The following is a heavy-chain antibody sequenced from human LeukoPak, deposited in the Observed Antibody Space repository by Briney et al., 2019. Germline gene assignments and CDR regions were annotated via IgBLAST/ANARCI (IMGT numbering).Heavy chain of an antibody. CDR3: ARASMTTVTTGGLRFFDY. V-gene: IGHV3-66*01. CDR1: GFTVSSNY. J-gene: IGHJ4*02. CDR2: IYSGGST. D-gene: IGHD4-17*01. Sequence: GGSLRLSCAASGFTVSSNYMSWVRQAPGKGLEWVSVIYSGGSTYYADSVKGRFTISRDNPKNTLYLQMNSLRAEDTAVYYCARASMTTVTTGGLRFFDYWGQGTLVTVSS.